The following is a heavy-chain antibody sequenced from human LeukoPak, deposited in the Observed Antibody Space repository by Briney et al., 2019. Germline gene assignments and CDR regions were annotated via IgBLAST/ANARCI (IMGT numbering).Heavy chain of an antibody. CDR3: ARAGNGILTGYFQNWYFDL. CDR2: IYYSGST. CDR1: GGSISSGDYY. D-gene: IGHD3-9*01. V-gene: IGHV4-30-4*01. J-gene: IGHJ2*01. Sequence: SETLSLTCTVSGGSISSGDYYWSWIRQPPGKGLEWIGYIYYSGSTYYNPSLKSRVTISVDTSKNQFSLKLSSVTAADTAVYYCARAGNGILTGYFQNWYFDLWGRGALVTVSS.